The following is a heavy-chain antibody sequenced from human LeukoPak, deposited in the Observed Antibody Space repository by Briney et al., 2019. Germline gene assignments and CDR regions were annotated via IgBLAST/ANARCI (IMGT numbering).Heavy chain of an antibody. V-gene: IGHV1-2*02. CDR1: GYTFTGYY. Sequence: ASVKVSCKASGYTFTGYYMHWVRQAPGQGLEWMGWINPNSGGTNYAQKFQGRVTMTRDTSISTAYMELSRLRSDDTAVYYCARLDYYGSGSYFDYRGQGTLVTVSS. CDR2: INPNSGGT. J-gene: IGHJ4*02. CDR3: ARLDYYGSGSYFDY. D-gene: IGHD3-10*01.